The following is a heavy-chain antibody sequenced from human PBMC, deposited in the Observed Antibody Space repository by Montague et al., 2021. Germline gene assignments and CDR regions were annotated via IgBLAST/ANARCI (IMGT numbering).Heavy chain of an antibody. CDR2: ITSGGST. Sequence: SLRLSCAASGFPFSSYAMSWVRQAPGKGLKWVSSITSGGSTYYADSVTGRFNISRDNSKNTPYLQMNSLRAEDTAVYYCTKDQDDYGDYVDWVDTWGQGTLVTVSS. D-gene: IGHD4-17*01. V-gene: IGHV3-23*01. CDR3: TKDQDDYGDYVDWVDT. CDR1: GFPFSSYA. J-gene: IGHJ5*02.